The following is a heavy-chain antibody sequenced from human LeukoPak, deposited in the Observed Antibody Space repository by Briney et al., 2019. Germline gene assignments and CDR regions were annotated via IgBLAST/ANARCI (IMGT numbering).Heavy chain of an antibody. D-gene: IGHD4-17*01. V-gene: IGHV3-21*01. J-gene: IGHJ3*02. CDR1: GFTFSSYS. Sequence: GGSLRLSCAASGFTFSSYSMNWVRQAPGKGLEWLSSISSSSSYIYYADSVKGRFTISRDNAKNSLYLQMNSLRAEDTAVYYCARRTTVTRNDAFDIWGQGTMVTVSS. CDR2: ISSSSSYI. CDR3: ARRTTVTRNDAFDI.